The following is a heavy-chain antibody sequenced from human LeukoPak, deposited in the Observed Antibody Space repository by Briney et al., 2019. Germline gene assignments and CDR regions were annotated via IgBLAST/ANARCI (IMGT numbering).Heavy chain of an antibody. CDR2: ISYDGSNK. V-gene: IGHV3-30-3*01. J-gene: IGHJ4*02. Sequence: GRSLRLSCAASGFTFSSYAMHWVRQAPGKGLEWVAVISYDGSNKYYADSVKGRFTISRDNSKNTLYLQMNSLRAEDTAVYYCARDPRANYCSSTSCYPYYWGQGTLVTVSS. CDR1: GFTFSSYA. CDR3: ARDPRANYCSSTSCYPYY. D-gene: IGHD2-2*01.